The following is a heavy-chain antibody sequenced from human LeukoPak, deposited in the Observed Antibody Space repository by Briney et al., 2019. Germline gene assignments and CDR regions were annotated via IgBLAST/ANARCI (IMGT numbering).Heavy chain of an antibody. CDR2: IRSKAYGGTS. CDR3: TTYYYDTDGYYYLHY. Sequence: GGSLRLSCTTSGFTFGDYAMSWVRQAPGKGLEWVGFIRSKAYGGTSEYAASVKGRFTISRDDSKTIAYLQMSSLKTEDTAVYYCTTYYYDTDGYYYLHYWGQGTLVTVSP. V-gene: IGHV3-49*04. CDR1: GFTFGDYA. D-gene: IGHD3-22*01. J-gene: IGHJ4*02.